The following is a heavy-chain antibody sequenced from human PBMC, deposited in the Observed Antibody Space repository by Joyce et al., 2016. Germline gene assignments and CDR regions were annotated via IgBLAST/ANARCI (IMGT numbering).Heavy chain of an antibody. D-gene: IGHD2/OR15-2a*01. V-gene: IGHV1-18*01. J-gene: IGHJ6*02. CDR2: ISAYDDDT. Sequence: QVQLVQSGAEVRKPGASVKVSCKASGYTFTSYGISWVRQDPGQGLEWIGWISAYDDDTNYAQKLQDRVTMTTDTSTSTAYMELRSLRSDDTAVYYSAREVGYYPLYGMDLWGQGTTVTVSS. CDR1: GYTFTSYG. CDR3: AREVGYYPLYGMDL.